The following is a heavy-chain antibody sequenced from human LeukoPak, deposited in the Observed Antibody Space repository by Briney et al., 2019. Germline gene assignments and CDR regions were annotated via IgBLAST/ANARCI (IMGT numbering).Heavy chain of an antibody. Sequence: ASVKVSCTSSGYSFTSYGISWVRQAPGQGLGWMGGISTYNGNTNYSQKIQGRVTMTTDTSTSTAYMELTSLTSDDTAVYYCARDHGVAVAGIWGYWGQGTLVTVSS. CDR2: ISTYNGNT. CDR1: GYSFTSYG. V-gene: IGHV1-18*01. D-gene: IGHD6-19*01. CDR3: ARDHGVAVAGIWGY. J-gene: IGHJ4*02.